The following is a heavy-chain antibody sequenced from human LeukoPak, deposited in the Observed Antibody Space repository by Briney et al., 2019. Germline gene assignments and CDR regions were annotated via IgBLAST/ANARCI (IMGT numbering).Heavy chain of an antibody. J-gene: IGHJ4*02. CDR2: IYTSGSP. CDR3: ARGSEQRLTYFDY. CDR1: GGSISSNS. D-gene: IGHD6-25*01. V-gene: IGHV4-4*07. Sequence: SETLSLTCTVSGGSISSNSWSWIRQPAGKGLEWIGHIYTSGSPNYNPSLRSRVTMSVDTSKNQISLKLSSVTAADSAVYYCARGSEQRLTYFDYWGQGTLVTVSS.